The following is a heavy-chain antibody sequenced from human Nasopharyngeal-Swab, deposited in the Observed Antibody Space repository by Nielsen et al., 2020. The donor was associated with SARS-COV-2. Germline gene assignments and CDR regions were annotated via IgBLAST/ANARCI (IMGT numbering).Heavy chain of an antibody. Sequence: WGSLRLPCPVPGGPISSSSYYWGWIRQPPGKGLEWIGGIYYVGSTNYNPSLMSRVNISIDTSTNQFSLKLTSVTAADTAVYYCARRRGYFYYMDVWGKGTTVTVSS. CDR3: ARRRGYFYYMDV. CDR1: GGPISSSSYY. V-gene: IGHV4-39*01. J-gene: IGHJ6*03. CDR2: IYYVGST. D-gene: IGHD3-10*01.